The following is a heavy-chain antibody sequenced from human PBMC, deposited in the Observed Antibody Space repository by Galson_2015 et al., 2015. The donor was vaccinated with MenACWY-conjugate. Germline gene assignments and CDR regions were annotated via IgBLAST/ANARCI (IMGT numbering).Heavy chain of an antibody. V-gene: IGHV3-64D*06. CDR1: GFTFSSYA. D-gene: IGHD4-23*01. J-gene: IGHJ4*02. CDR2: ISSNGGTT. CDR3: AKTKLDLFDY. Sequence: SLRLSCAASGFTFSSYAMHWVRQAPGKGLEYVSAISSNGGTTYYTDSVKGRFTISRDNSKNTLYLQMSSLRAEDTAVYYCAKTKLDLFDYWGQGTLVTVSS.